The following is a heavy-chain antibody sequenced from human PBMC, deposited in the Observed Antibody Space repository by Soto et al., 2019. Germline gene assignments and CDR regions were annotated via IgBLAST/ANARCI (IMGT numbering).Heavy chain of an antibody. CDR2: IYYRGNT. J-gene: IGHJ4*02. CDR3: ARRGSYYNEWYFDY. V-gene: IGHV4-39*01. CDR1: GGSISSSNYY. D-gene: IGHD3-10*01. Sequence: QLQLQESGPGLVKPSETLSLTCTVSGGSISSSNYYWAWIRQPPGKGLEWIGSIYYRGNTYYNPSRKRRLTISVDTSKNQFSLMLSSVTAADTAFYYCARRGSYYNEWYFDYWGQGTLVTVSS.